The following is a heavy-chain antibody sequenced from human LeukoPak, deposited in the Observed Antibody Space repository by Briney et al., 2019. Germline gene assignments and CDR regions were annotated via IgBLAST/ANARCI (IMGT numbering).Heavy chain of an antibody. V-gene: IGHV1-2*02. CDR3: ARDRHRRHYYDSSLHPPLDY. Sequence: GASVKVSCKASGYTFTSYGIRWVRQAPGQGLEWMGWINPNSGGTNYAQKFQGRVTMTRDTSISTAYMDLRSLRSDDTAVYYCARDRHRRHYYDSSLHPPLDYWGQGTLVTVSS. D-gene: IGHD3-22*01. J-gene: IGHJ4*02. CDR2: INPNSGGT. CDR1: GYTFTSYG.